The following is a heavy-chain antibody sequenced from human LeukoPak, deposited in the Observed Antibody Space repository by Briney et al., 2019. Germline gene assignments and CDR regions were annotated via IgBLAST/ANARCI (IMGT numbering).Heavy chain of an antibody. D-gene: IGHD6-13*01. V-gene: IGHV3-11*04. CDR1: GFTFSDYY. Sequence: KAGGSLRFSCDASGFTFSDYYMSWIRQAPGKGLEWLSYITGTDHSMRYADSVKGRFAISRDNAKNSLYLQMNSLRAEDTAVYYCARDQAAANDYWGQGTLVTVSS. J-gene: IGHJ4*02. CDR2: ITGTDHSM. CDR3: ARDQAAANDY.